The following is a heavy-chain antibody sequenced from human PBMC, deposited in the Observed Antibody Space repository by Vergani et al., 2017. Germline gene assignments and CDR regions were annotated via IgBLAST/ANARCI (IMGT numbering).Heavy chain of an antibody. Sequence: QVQLQESGPGLVKPSETLSLTCTVSGGSISSYYWSWIRQPPGKGLEWIGYIYYSGSTNYNPSLKSRGTISVDTSKNQFSLKLSSVTAADTAVYYCAREEYSSSAGAFDIWGQGTMVTVSS. J-gene: IGHJ3*02. D-gene: IGHD6-6*01. CDR3: AREEYSSSAGAFDI. CDR2: IYYSGST. V-gene: IGHV4-59*01. CDR1: GGSISSYY.